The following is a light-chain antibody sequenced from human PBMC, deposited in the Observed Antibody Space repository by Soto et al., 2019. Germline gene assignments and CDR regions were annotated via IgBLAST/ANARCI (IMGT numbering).Light chain of an antibody. J-gene: IGKJ3*01. Sequence: DIVMTQSPLSLPVTPGEPASISCRSSQSLLHSNGFNYLDWYLQKPGQSPQLLIYLGSSRASGVPDRLSGSGSGTDFTLQISRVEAEDVGVYYCMQALQTPALFGPGTKVDIK. CDR1: QSLLHSNGFNY. CDR2: LGS. CDR3: MQALQTPAL. V-gene: IGKV2-28*01.